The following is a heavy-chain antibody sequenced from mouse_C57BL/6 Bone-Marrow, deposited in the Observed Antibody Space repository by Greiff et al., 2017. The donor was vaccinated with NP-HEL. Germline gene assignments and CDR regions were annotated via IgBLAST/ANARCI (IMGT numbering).Heavy chain of an antibody. CDR1: GFTFSSYG. J-gene: IGHJ3*01. V-gene: IGHV5-6*02. CDR3: ARRGLRRGFAY. CDR2: ISSGGSYN. Sequence: EVMLVESGGDLVKPGGSLKLSCAASGFTFSSYGMSWVRQTPDKRLEWVATISSGGSYNYYPDSVKGRFTISRDNAKNTLYLQMSSLKSEDTAMYYCARRGLRRGFAYWGQGTLVTVSA. D-gene: IGHD2-4*01.